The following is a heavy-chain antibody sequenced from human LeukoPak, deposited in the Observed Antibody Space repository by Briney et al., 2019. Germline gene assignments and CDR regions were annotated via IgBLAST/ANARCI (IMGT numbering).Heavy chain of an antibody. CDR2: IIPIFGTA. V-gene: IGHV1-69*05. J-gene: IGHJ4*02. D-gene: IGHD6-13*01. Sequence: ASVKVSCKASGGTFSSYAISWVRQAPGQGLEWMGGIIPIFGTANYAQKFQGRVTITTDESTSTAYMELSSLRSEDTAVYYCASLAAGRGRRVPTVGLFDYWGQGTLVTVSS. CDR3: ASLAAGRGRRVPTVGLFDY. CDR1: GGTFSSYA.